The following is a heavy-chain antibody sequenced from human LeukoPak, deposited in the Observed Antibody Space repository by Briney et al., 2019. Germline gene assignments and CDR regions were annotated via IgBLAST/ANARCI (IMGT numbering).Heavy chain of an antibody. J-gene: IGHJ5*02. CDR2: ISAYNRDT. D-gene: IGHD6-13*01. V-gene: IGHV1-18*01. CDR3: AREKIAAAENWFDP. Sequence: ASVKVSCKASGYTFTSYGISWVRQAPGQGLEWVGWISAYNRDTNYAQKFQGRVTITADKSTSTAYMELSSLRSEDTAVYYCAREKIAAAENWFDPWGQGTLVTVSS. CDR1: GYTFTSYG.